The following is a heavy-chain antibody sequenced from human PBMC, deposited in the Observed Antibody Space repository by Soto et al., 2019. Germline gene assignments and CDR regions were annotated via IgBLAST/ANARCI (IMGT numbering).Heavy chain of an antibody. V-gene: IGHV3-30*03. CDR1: GFPFSRHA. Sequence: QVQLVESGGGVVQPGKSLRLSCAASGFPFSRHAMYWVRQAPGKGLEWVATISFDGGLKYYADSVKGRFTFSRDNSKNMLYLQMNSLRPEDTAVFHCVRDHGWTTVAGTGYFDLWGQGTLVTVSS. CDR2: ISFDGGLK. CDR3: VRDHGWTTVAGTGYFDL. J-gene: IGHJ4*02. D-gene: IGHD6-19*01.